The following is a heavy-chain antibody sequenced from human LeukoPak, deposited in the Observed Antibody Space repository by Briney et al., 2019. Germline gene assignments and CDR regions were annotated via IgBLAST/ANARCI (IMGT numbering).Heavy chain of an antibody. J-gene: IGHJ4*02. CDR1: GFTFSSYT. D-gene: IGHD3-10*01. CDR3: ARGGQAGTGDY. CDR2: IKQDGSDK. V-gene: IGHV3-7*01. Sequence: GGSLRLSCAASGFTFSSYTMSWVRQSPGKGLEWVANIKQDGSDKYYVDAVKGRFTISRDNAKNSLYLEMNSLRAEDTAVYYCARGGQAGTGDYWGQGTLLTVSS.